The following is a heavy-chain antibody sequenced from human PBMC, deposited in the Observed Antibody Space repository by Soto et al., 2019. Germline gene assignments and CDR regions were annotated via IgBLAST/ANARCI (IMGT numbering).Heavy chain of an antibody. D-gene: IGHD3-3*01. CDR1: GFTFSSYA. CDR3: AKGNGDFWSGYHLVDY. V-gene: IGHV3-23*01. Sequence: GGSLILYCASSGFTFSSYAMSWVRHAPGKGLEWVSAISGSVGSTYYADSVKGRFTISRDNSKNTLCLQMNSLRAEDTAVYYCAKGNGDFWSGYHLVDYWGQGTLVTVSS. J-gene: IGHJ4*02. CDR2: ISGSVGST.